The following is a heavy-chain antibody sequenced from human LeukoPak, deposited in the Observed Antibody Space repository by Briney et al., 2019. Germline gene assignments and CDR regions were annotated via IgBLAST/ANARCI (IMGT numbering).Heavy chain of an antibody. V-gene: IGHV4-59*11. Sequence: SETLSLICTVSGGSISSHYWSWIRQPPGKGLEWIGYIYYSGSTNYNPSLKSRVTISVDTSKNQFSLKLSSVTAADTAVYYCVRDLGYDSSGYCSLVVGYWGQGTLVTVSS. D-gene: IGHD3-22*01. CDR3: VRDLGYDSSGYCSLVVGY. CDR2: IYYSGST. J-gene: IGHJ4*02. CDR1: GGSISSHY.